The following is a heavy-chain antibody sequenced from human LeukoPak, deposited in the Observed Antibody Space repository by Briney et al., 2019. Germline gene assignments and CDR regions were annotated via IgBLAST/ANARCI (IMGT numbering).Heavy chain of an antibody. CDR3: ARGGPNRSGWTLDH. V-gene: IGHV1-3*04. J-gene: IGHJ4*02. CDR2: INNDKGNT. CDR1: GYIFSNYA. Sequence: GAPVKVSCKASGYIFSNYAMHWVRLAPGQRLEWMGWINNDKGNTESSQKSQGRVTITWDTSATTAYMELSNLRSEDTAVYYCARGGPNRSGWTLDHWGQGTLVTVSS. D-gene: IGHD6-19*01.